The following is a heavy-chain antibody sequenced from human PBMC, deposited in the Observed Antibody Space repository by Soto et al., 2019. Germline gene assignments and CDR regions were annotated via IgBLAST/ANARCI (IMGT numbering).Heavy chain of an antibody. J-gene: IGHJ4*02. V-gene: IGHV3-21*01. CDR2: ISSSSSYI. D-gene: IGHD3-9*01. Sequence: PGGSLRLSCAASGFTFSSYSMNWVRQAPGKGLEWVSSISSSSSYIYYADSVKGRFTISRDNAKNSLYLQMNSLRAEDTAVYYCARDYPHPYYDILTGGPFDYWGQGTLVTVSS. CDR3: ARDYPHPYYDILTGGPFDY. CDR1: GFTFSSYS.